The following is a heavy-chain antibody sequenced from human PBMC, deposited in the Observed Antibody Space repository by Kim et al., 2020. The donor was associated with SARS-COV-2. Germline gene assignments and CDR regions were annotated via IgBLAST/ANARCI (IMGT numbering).Heavy chain of an antibody. Sequence: GGSLRLSCAASGFTFSKYAMHWVRQAPGKGLEWVAVISFDESNKYYADSVRGRFTISRDNSKNTLYLQMNSLRAEDTAVYYCAKGVSGIFYYGMDVWGHGTTVTVSS. CDR3: AKGVSGIFYYGMDV. CDR1: GFTFSKYA. J-gene: IGHJ6*02. D-gene: IGHD1-26*01. V-gene: IGHV3-30*18. CDR2: ISFDESNK.